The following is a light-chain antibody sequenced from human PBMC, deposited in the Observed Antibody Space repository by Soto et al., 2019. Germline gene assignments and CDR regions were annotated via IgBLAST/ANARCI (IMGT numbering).Light chain of an antibody. CDR3: QQYDTSPWT. CDR2: GAS. V-gene: IGKV3-20*01. J-gene: IGKJ1*01. CDR1: QSVSSSY. Sequence: EIVLTQSPGTLSLSPGDRATLSCRASQSVSSSYLAWYQHKPGQAPRLLIYGASSRAPGIPDRFSGSGSGTDFTLTISRLQPEDFAVYYRQQYDTSPWTFGQGTKVEIK.